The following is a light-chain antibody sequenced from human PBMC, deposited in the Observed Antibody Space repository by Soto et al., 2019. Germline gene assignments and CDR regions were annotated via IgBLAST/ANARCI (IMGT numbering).Light chain of an antibody. Sequence: EIVLTQSPGTLSLSPGERATLACRASKSVSSKYLAWYQQKPGQAPRRLIYDASSRAAGIPDRFSGSGSGTDFTLTISRLEPEDLAVYYCQQYGSSPRMFGQGNKVEI. V-gene: IGKV3-20*01. CDR2: DAS. J-gene: IGKJ1*01. CDR3: QQYGSSPRM. CDR1: KSVSSKY.